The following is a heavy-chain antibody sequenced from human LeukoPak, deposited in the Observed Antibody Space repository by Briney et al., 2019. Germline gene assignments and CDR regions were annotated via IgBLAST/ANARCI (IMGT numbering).Heavy chain of an antibody. CDR2: ISSSGSTI. D-gene: IGHD3-10*02. CDR1: GFTFSRYG. J-gene: IGHJ6*04. CDR3: AELGITMIGGV. Sequence: GGSLRLSCAASGFTFSRYGMHWVRQAPGKGLEWVSYISSSGSTIYYADSVKGRFTISRDNAKNSLYLQMNSLRAEGTAVYYCAELGITMIGGVWGKGTTVTISS. V-gene: IGHV3-48*03.